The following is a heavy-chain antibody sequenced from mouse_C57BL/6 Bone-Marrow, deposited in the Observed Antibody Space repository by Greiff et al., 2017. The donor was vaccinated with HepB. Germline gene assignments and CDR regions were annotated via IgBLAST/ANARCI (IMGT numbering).Heavy chain of an antibody. CDR1: GYTFTSYW. CDR3: ARGSYGSSFYAMDY. V-gene: IGHV1-72*01. CDR2: IDPNSGGT. Sequence: QVQLQQSGAELGKPGASVKLSCKASGYTFTSYWMHGVKQRPGRGLEWIGRIDPNSGGTKYNEKFKSKATLTVDKPSSTAYMQLSSLTSEDSAVYYCARGSYGSSFYAMDYWGQGTSVTVSS. J-gene: IGHJ4*01. D-gene: IGHD1-1*01.